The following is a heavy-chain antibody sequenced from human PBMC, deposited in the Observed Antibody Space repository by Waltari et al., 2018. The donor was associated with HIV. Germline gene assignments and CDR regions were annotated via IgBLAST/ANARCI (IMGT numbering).Heavy chain of an antibody. J-gene: IGHJ5*02. V-gene: IGHV4-34*02. CDR1: GGTFSGYY. CDR2: IKHSGKT. Sequence: QVQLQQWGAGLLKPSETLSLTCAVYGGTFSGYYWTWIRQAPGKGLEWIGEIKHSGKTNDNPSLSSRRTLAVDTSKNQFSLRMKSVTGADTAIYYCAREKSRASKWYGIFYYDAWGQGTLVSVPS. D-gene: IGHD2-15*01. CDR3: AREKSRASKWYGIFYYDA.